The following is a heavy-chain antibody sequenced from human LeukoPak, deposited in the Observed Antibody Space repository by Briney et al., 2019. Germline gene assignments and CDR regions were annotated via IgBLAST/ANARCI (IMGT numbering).Heavy chain of an antibody. D-gene: IGHD6-6*01. CDR3: ARVTFGGAARPNWFDP. Sequence: ASVKVSCKASGGTFSSYAISWVRQAPGQGLEWMGGIIPIFGTANYAQKFQGRVTITADESTSTAYMELSSLRSEDTAVYYCARVTFGGAARPNWFDPWGQGTLVTVSS. CDR2: IIPIFGTA. CDR1: GGTFSSYA. J-gene: IGHJ5*02. V-gene: IGHV1-69*13.